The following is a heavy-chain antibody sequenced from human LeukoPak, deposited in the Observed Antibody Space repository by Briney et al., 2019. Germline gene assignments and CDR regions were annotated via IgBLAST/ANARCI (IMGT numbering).Heavy chain of an antibody. CDR1: GGSISSGGYY. Sequence: SETLSLTCTVSGGSISSGGYYWSWIRQPPGKGLEWIRYIYHSGSTYYNPSLKSRVTISVDRSKNQFSLKLSSVTAADTAVYYCASGGPYCSSTSCYSWYALRAEYFQHWGQGTLVTVSS. J-gene: IGHJ1*01. V-gene: IGHV4-30-2*01. CDR3: ASGGPYCSSTSCYSWYALRAEYFQH. D-gene: IGHD2-2*01. CDR2: IYHSGST.